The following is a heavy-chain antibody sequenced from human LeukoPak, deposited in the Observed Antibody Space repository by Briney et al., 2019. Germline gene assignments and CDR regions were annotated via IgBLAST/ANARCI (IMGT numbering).Heavy chain of an antibody. D-gene: IGHD1-1*01. CDR3: ARDTTVPQAYYYMDV. CDR2: IKQDGSEK. V-gene: IGHV3-7*01. J-gene: IGHJ6*03. CDR1: GFTFSSYW. Sequence: PGGSPRLSCAASGFTFSSYWMSWVRQAPGKGLEWVANIKQDGSEKYYVDSVKGRFTISRDNAKNSLYLQMNSLRAEDTAVYYCARDTTVPQAYYYMDVWGKGTTVTVSS.